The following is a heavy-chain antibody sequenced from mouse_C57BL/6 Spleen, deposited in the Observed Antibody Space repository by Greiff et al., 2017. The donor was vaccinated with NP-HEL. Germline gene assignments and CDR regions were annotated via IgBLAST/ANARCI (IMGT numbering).Heavy chain of an antibody. CDR1: GYTFTSYW. V-gene: IGHV1-53*01. CDR2: INPSNGGT. D-gene: IGHD2-3*01. Sequence: VQLQQSGTELVKPGASVKLSCKASGYTFTSYWMHWVKQRPGQGLEWIGNINPSNGGTNYNEKFKSKATLTVDKSSSTAYMQLSSLTSEDSAVYYCARSRSLDGYYDDYWGQGTTLTVSS. CDR3: ARSRSLDGYYDDY. J-gene: IGHJ2*01.